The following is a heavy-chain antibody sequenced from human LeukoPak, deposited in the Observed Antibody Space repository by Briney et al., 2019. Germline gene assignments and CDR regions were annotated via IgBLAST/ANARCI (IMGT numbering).Heavy chain of an antibody. CDR1: GGSISSYY. CDR2: IYYSGST. CDR3: ARSDRKTGFDY. J-gene: IGHJ4*02. D-gene: IGHD1-14*01. V-gene: IGHV4-59*01. Sequence: SETLSLTCTVSGGSISSYYWSWIRQPPGKGLEWIGYIYYSGSTNYNPSLKNRATISVDTSKNQFSLKLSSVTAADTAVYYCARSDRKTGFDYWGQGTLVTVSS.